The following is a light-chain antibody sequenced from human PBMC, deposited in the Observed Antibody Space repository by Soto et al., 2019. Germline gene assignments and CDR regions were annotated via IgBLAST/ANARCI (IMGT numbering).Light chain of an antibody. J-gene: IGLJ1*01. CDR3: CSFTSTSTPYV. V-gene: IGLV2-14*01. CDR2: DVS. Sequence: QAVVTQPASVSGSPGQSITISCTGTSSDVGGYNYVSWYQQHPGKAPKLMIYDVSNRPSGVSSRFSASKSGNTASLTISGLQAEDEADYYCCSFTSTSTPYVFGTGTKLTVL. CDR1: SSDVGGYNY.